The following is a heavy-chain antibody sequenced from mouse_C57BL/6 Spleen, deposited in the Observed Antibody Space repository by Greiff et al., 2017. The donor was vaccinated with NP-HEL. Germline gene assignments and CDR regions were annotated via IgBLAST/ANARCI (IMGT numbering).Heavy chain of an antibody. CDR3: ARYYYGSSYWYFDV. Sequence: VQLQQSGPELVKPGASVKISCKASGYAFSSSWMNWVKQRPGKGLEWIGRIYPGDGDTNYNGKFKGKATLTADKSSSTAYMQFSSLTSEDSAVYFCARYYYGSSYWYFDVWGTGTTVTVSS. D-gene: IGHD1-1*01. CDR1: GYAFSSSW. J-gene: IGHJ1*03. CDR2: IYPGDGDT. V-gene: IGHV1-82*01.